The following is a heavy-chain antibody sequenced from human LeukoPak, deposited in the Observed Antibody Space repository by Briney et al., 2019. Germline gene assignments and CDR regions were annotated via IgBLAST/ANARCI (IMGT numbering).Heavy chain of an antibody. CDR3: ARGSGYPDY. J-gene: IGHJ4*02. Sequence: PSETLSLTCTVSGGSITSSSYYWGWIRQPPGKGLEWIGEIYHSGSTNYNPSLKSRVTISVDKSKNQFSLKLSSVTAADTAVYYCARGSGYPDYWGQGTLVTVSS. CDR2: IYHSGST. V-gene: IGHV4-39*07. CDR1: GGSITSSSYY. D-gene: IGHD3-22*01.